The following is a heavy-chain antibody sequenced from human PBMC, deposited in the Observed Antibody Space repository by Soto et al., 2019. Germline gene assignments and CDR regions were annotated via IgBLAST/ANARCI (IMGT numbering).Heavy chain of an antibody. CDR2: IYYSGST. D-gene: IGHD6-6*01. Sequence: QLQLQESGPGLVKPSETLSLTCTVSGGSISSSGYYWGWIRQPPGKGLEWIGSIYYSGSTYYNPSLKSRVTISVDTSKNQFSLKLSSVTAADTAVYYCARMAAYSSSPNWFDPWGQGTLVTVSS. CDR3: ARMAAYSSSPNWFDP. V-gene: IGHV4-39*01. CDR1: GGSISSSGYY. J-gene: IGHJ5*02.